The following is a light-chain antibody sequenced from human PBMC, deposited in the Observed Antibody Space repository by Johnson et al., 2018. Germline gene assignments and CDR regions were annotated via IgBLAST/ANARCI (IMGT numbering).Light chain of an antibody. V-gene: IGLV1-51*02. Sequence: QSVLTQPPSVSAAPGQKVTISCSGSSSNIGNNYVSWYQQLPGTAPKLLIYENNKRPSGIPDRFSGSKSGTSATLGITGLQTGDEADYYGGTGGSSLSAGNVVGTGTKVTVL. CDR2: ENN. CDR1: SSNIGNNY. CDR3: GTGGSSLSAGNV. J-gene: IGLJ1*01.